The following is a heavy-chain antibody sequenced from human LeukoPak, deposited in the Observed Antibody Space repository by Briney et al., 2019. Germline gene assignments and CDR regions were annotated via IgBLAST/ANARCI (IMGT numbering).Heavy chain of an antibody. CDR3: ARDYGSGGRWLQPGAY. J-gene: IGHJ4*02. D-gene: IGHD5-24*01. CDR1: GFPFNSNY. CDR2: IYSGGST. Sequence: PGGSLSLSCAASGFPFNSNYMSWVRQAPGKGLEWVSVIYSGGSTYYADSVKGRFTISRDNSKNTLYLQMNSLRAEDTAVYYCARDYGSGGRWLQPGAYWGQGTLVTVSS. V-gene: IGHV3-53*01.